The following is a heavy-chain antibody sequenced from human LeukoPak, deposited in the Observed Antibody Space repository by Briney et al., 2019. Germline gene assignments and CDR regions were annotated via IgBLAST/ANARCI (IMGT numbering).Heavy chain of an antibody. J-gene: IGHJ2*01. V-gene: IGHV4-59*08. CDR3: ARSHYGDLPDWYFDL. CDR1: GGSISSYY. D-gene: IGHD4-17*01. Sequence: PSETLSLTCTVSGGSISSYYWSWIRQPPGKGLEWIGYIYYSGSTNYNPSLKSRVTISVDTSKNQFSLKLSSVTAADTAVYYCARSHYGDLPDWYFDLWGRGTLVTVSS. CDR2: IYYSGST.